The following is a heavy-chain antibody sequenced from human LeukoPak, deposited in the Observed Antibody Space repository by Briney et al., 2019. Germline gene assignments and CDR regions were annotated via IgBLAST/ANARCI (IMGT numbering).Heavy chain of an antibody. Sequence: PSQTLSLTCTVPGGSVSSGRYYWSWLRQHPGKGLEWIGYIDYRGNTHYNPSLKSRVTISVDTSKNQFSLKLSSVTAADTAVYYCARSGRGRELDYFDYWGQGTLVTVSS. J-gene: IGHJ4*02. CDR1: GGSVSSGRYY. CDR3: ARSGRGRELDYFDY. V-gene: IGHV4-61*01. CDR2: IDYRGNT. D-gene: IGHD1-26*01.